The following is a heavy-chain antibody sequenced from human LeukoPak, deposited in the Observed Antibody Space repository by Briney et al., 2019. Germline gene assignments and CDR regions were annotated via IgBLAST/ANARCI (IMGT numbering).Heavy chain of an antibody. J-gene: IGHJ4*02. CDR1: RFTFNSYA. CDR3: ARNENGGWGYFDY. V-gene: IGHV3-23*01. CDR2: IGGSNGIT. Sequence: GGSLRLSCAASRFTFNSYAMSWVRQAPGKGLEWVSVIGGSNGITFYVGSVKGRFTISRDNSKDTLYLQMNSLRAEDTAVYYCARNENGGWGYFDYWGQGTLVTVSS. D-gene: IGHD6-19*01.